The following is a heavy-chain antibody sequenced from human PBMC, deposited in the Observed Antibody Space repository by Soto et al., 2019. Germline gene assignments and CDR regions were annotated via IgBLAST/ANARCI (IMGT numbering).Heavy chain of an antibody. J-gene: IGHJ6*02. V-gene: IGHV3-21*01. CDR2: ISSSSSYI. D-gene: IGHD6-13*01. CDR1: GFSFSSYS. Sequence: GGPLRLSCAASGFSFSSYSMNWVRQAPGKGLGWVSSISSSSSYIYYADSVKGRFTISRDNAKNSLYLQMNSLRAEDTAVYYCARGRGAAGTDSVQYYGMDVWGQGTTVTVSS. CDR3: ARGRGAAGTDSVQYYGMDV.